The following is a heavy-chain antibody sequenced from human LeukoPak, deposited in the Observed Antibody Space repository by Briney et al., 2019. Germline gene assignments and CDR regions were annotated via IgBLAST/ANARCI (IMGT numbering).Heavy chain of an antibody. CDR3: AKAGYSYDH. Sequence: GGSLRLSCAASGFTFSDYYMSWIRQAPGKGLEWVSYISSSSSYTNYADSVKGRFTISRDNAKNSLYLQMNSLRAEDTAVYYCAKAGYSYDHWGQGTLVTVSS. D-gene: IGHD5-18*01. J-gene: IGHJ4*02. CDR2: ISSSSSYT. V-gene: IGHV3-11*03. CDR1: GFTFSDYY.